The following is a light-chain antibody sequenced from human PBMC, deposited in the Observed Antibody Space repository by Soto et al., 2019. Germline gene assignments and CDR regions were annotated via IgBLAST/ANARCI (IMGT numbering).Light chain of an antibody. CDR1: QGIRND. Sequence: AIQMTQSPSSLSASVGDRVTITCRASQGIRNDLGWYQQKPGKAPKLLISAASSLQSGVPSRFSGSGSGTDFTLTISRLEPEDFAVYYCQQYGSSPRTFGQGTKVDIK. J-gene: IGKJ1*01. V-gene: IGKV1-6*01. CDR2: AAS. CDR3: QQYGSSPRT.